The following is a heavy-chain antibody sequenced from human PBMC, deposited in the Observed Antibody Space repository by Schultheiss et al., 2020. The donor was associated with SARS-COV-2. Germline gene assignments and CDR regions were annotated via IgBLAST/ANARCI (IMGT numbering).Heavy chain of an antibody. CDR2: ISGSGGST. CDR1: GFTVSSNY. Sequence: GGSLRLSCAASGFTVSSNYMSWVRQAPGKGLEWVSAISGSGGSTYYADSVKGRFTISRDNAKNSLYLQMNSLRAEDTAVYYCAGLQGVVAATWEYYGMDVWGQGTTVTVSS. D-gene: IGHD2-15*01. CDR3: AGLQGVVAATWEYYGMDV. V-gene: IGHV3-23*01. J-gene: IGHJ6*02.